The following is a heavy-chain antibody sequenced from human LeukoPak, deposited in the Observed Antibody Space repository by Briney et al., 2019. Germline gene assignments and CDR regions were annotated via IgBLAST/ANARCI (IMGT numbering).Heavy chain of an antibody. Sequence: GGSLRLSCALSGFTFSEYGIHWVRQAPGKGLEWVSFIQNDGSNKYYADSVKGRFTISRDNAKNSLYLQMNSLRAEDTAVYYCARDQGGVGYSYGYVYFDYWGQGTLVTVSS. V-gene: IGHV3-30*02. D-gene: IGHD5-18*01. J-gene: IGHJ4*02. CDR2: IQNDGSNK. CDR3: ARDQGGVGYSYGYVYFDY. CDR1: GFTFSEYG.